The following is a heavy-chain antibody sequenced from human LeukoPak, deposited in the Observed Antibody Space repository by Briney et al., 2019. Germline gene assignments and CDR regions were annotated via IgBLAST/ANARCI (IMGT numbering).Heavy chain of an antibody. J-gene: IGHJ6*03. CDR2: INPSGGST. CDR1: GYTFTTYY. D-gene: IGHD5-18*01. Sequence: ASVKVSCKASGYTFTTYYMHWVRQAPGQGLEWMGIINPSGGSTSYAQKFRGRVTMTRDTSTSTVYMELSSLRSEDTAVYYCARDGEVASSYGYYYYYMDVWGKGTTVTVSS. V-gene: IGHV1-46*01. CDR3: ARDGEVASSYGYYYYYMDV.